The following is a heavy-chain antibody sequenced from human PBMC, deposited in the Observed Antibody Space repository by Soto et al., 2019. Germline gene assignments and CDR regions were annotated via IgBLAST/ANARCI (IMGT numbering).Heavy chain of an antibody. Sequence: ASVKVSCKASGYNFSTYALLWVRQAPGQGLEWMGWINTGNGNTKYSQKFQGRVTMTRDTSASTAFLELSSLKSEDTAVYYCARSLTEGYCTITGCYTRPLYGMDVWGQGTTVTVSS. CDR2: INTGNGNT. CDR3: ARSLTEGYCTITGCYTRPLYGMDV. J-gene: IGHJ6*02. D-gene: IGHD2-2*02. V-gene: IGHV1-3*04. CDR1: GYNFSTYA.